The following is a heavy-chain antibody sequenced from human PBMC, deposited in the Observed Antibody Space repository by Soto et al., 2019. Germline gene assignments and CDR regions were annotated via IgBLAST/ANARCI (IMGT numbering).Heavy chain of an antibody. CDR1: GGSISSYY. V-gene: IGHV4-59*01. J-gene: IGHJ3*02. D-gene: IGHD6-13*01. CDR3: ARVLKTYSSSWYRAAFEI. Sequence: SETLSLTCTVSGGSISSYYWSWIRQPPGKGLEWIGYIYYSGSTNYNPSLKSRVTISVDTSKNQFSLKLSSVTAADTAVYYCARVLKTYSSSWYRAAFEIWGQGTMVTVSS. CDR2: IYYSGST.